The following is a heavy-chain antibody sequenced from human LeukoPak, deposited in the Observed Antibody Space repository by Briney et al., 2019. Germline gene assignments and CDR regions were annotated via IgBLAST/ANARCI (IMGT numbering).Heavy chain of an antibody. CDR3: ARSPGYGDYLYYFDY. CDR2: IIPIFGTA. J-gene: IGHJ4*02. Sequence: ASVKVSCKASGGTFSSYAISWVRQAPGQGLEWMGGIIPIFGTANYAQKFQGRVTITADESTSTAYMELSSLRSEDTAVYYCARSPGYGDYLYYFDYWGQGTLVTVSP. D-gene: IGHD4-17*01. CDR1: GGTFSSYA. V-gene: IGHV1-69*13.